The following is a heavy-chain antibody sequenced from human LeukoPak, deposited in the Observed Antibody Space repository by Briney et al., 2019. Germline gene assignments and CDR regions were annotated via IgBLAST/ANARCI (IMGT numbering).Heavy chain of an antibody. CDR2: ISSSSSTI. CDR3: ARDAHLRSGAGYFDY. D-gene: IGHD2-15*01. Sequence: PGGSLRLSCAVSGLTFSSYSMNWVRQAPGKGLEWVSYISSSSSTIYYADSVKGRFTISRDNAKNSLYLQMNSLRDEDTAVYYCARDAHLRSGAGYFDYWGQGTLVTVSS. V-gene: IGHV3-48*02. J-gene: IGHJ4*02. CDR1: GLTFSSYS.